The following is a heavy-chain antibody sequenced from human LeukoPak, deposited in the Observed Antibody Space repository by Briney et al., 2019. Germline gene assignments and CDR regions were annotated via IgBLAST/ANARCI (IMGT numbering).Heavy chain of an antibody. V-gene: IGHV4-39*01. CDR1: GGSISSKSFY. CDR2: IYYSGST. Sequence: SQTPSLTCTVSGGSISSKSFYWGWVRQPPGKGLEWIGSIYYSGSTYYNPSLKSRVTISVDTSKNQFSLRLTSVTAADTALYYCARHDDGSYPSYMDVWGKGTTVTVSS. D-gene: IGHD1-26*01. J-gene: IGHJ6*03. CDR3: ARHDDGSYPSYMDV.